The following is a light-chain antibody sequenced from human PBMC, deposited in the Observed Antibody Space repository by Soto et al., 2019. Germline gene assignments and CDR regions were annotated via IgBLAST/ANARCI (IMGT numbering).Light chain of an antibody. Sequence: DIQMTQSPSSLSASVGDRVTITCRASQSISSYLNWYQQKPGKVPKLLIYAASSLQSGVPSRFSGSGSGTDFTLTISSLQPEDFATYYCQQSYSEDTFGQGTKLEIK. J-gene: IGKJ2*01. V-gene: IGKV1-39*01. CDR1: QSISSY. CDR3: QQSYSEDT. CDR2: AAS.